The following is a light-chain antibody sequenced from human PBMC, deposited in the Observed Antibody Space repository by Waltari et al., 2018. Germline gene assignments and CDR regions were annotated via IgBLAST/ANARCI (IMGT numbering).Light chain of an antibody. Sequence: SYVLTQTPSVSVAPGQSAMITWGGSKIESTRVKWYQLQPGQAPVLVMFYDSDRPPGISDRFSGSNSGNTATLTISRVEDDDEADYFCQVWDDSNNSGVFGGGTKLTVL. CDR3: QVWDDSNNSGV. CDR1: KIESTR. V-gene: IGLV3-21*04. J-gene: IGLJ2*01. CDR2: YDS.